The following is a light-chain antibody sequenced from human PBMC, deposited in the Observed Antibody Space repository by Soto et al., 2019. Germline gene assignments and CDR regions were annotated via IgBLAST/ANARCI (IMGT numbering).Light chain of an antibody. CDR1: QPVLRSSNNKNH. Sequence: DIVMTQSPDSLTVSLGKRATINCKASQPVLRSSNNKNHLAWYQQKPTQSPKMLISWASTRESGVPDRFSGSGSGTEFTLTISSLQAEDAAVYYCQQYYDVPVTFGQGTRLEIK. CDR2: WAS. CDR3: QQYYDVPVT. J-gene: IGKJ5*01. V-gene: IGKV4-1*01.